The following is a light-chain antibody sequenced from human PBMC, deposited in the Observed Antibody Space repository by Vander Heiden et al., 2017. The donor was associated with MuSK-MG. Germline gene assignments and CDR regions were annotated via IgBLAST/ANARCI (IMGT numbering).Light chain of an antibody. CDR1: SIGAYT. V-gene: IGLV3-21*02. J-gene: IGLJ1*01. CDR3: QVWDSSSFLV. Sequence: SSVLTQPPWVSVAPGQTASITCGGDSIGAYTVYWDQQKPGQAPVLVVDDDGDRPSGIPERFSGSNSGNTATLTISRVEAGDEADYYCQVWDSSSFLVLGSGTKVTVL. CDR2: DDG.